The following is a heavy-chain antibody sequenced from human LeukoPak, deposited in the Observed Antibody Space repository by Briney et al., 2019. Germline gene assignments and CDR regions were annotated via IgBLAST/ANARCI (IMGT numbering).Heavy chain of an antibody. CDR3: ARAMMVVANLWGVFDY. CDR2: ISGSGGST. J-gene: IGHJ4*02. V-gene: IGHV3-23*01. Sequence: GGSLRLSCAASGFTFSNSAMSWVRQTPGKGLEWVSGISGSGGSTYYADSVKGRFTISRDNPKNTVYLHMHSLRAEDTAVYYCARAMMVVANLWGVFDYWGQGTLVTVSS. D-gene: IGHD3-22*01. CDR1: GFTFSNSA.